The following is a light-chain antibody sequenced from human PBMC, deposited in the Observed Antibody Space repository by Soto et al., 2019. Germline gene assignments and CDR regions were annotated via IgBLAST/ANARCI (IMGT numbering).Light chain of an antibody. Sequence: EIVMTQSPATLSVSPGERATLSCRASQSVSRNVAWYQQKPGQAPRLLIHDASTRATGISVRFSGSGSGTXXXXXXXXLQSXDFXXXXXXXYNNWLWTFGQGTKVEIK. CDR1: QSVSRN. CDR3: XXYNNWLWT. CDR2: DAS. V-gene: IGKV3-15*01. J-gene: IGKJ1*01.